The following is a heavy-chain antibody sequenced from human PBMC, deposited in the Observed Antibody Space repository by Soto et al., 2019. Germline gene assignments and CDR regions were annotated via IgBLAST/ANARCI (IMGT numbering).Heavy chain of an antibody. CDR1: GYTLNELS. Sequence: GASVKVSYKVSGYTLNELSMHWVRQAPGKGLEWMGGFDPEDGETIYAQKFQGRVTMTEDTSTDTAYMELSSLRSEDTAVYYCATDSDFWSGQYDAFDIWGQGTMVTVSS. J-gene: IGHJ3*02. D-gene: IGHD3-3*01. V-gene: IGHV1-24*01. CDR3: ATDSDFWSGQYDAFDI. CDR2: FDPEDGET.